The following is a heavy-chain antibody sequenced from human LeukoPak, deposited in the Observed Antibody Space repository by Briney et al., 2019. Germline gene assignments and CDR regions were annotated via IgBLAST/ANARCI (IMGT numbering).Heavy chain of an antibody. J-gene: IGHJ4*02. D-gene: IGHD3-22*01. CDR3: ARGPPYYYDSSGRIDY. V-gene: IGHV3-23*01. CDR2: ISGSGGST. Sequence: GGSLRLSCAASGFTFSSYAMSWVRQAPGKGLEWVSAISGSGGSTYYADSVKGRFTISRDNSKNTLYLQMNSLRAEDTAVYYCARGPPYYYDSSGRIDYWGQGTLVTVSS. CDR1: GFTFSSYA.